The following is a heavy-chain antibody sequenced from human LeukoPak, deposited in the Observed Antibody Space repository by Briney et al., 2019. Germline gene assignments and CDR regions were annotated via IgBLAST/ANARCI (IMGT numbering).Heavy chain of an antibody. Sequence: KPSETLSLTCTVSGGSISSGDYYWSWIRQPPGKGLEWIGYIYYSGNTFHYNPSLKSRVNISVDTSKNQFSLRLSPVTAVDTAVYYCASTNCSSASCYGANWFDPWGQGTLVTVSS. V-gene: IGHV4-30-4*08. CDR1: GGSISSGDYY. J-gene: IGHJ5*02. CDR3: ASTNCSSASCYGANWFDP. CDR2: IYYSGNT. D-gene: IGHD2-2*01.